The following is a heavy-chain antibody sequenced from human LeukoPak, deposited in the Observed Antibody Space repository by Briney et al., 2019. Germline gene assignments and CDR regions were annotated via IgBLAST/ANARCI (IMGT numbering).Heavy chain of an antibody. CDR2: IYYSGST. D-gene: IGHD4-11*01. CDR3: ARQGPLTTAVTTRTNPFDY. CDR1: GGPISSSY. Sequence: SSETLSRTCTVSGGPISSSYWSWIRQPPGKGLEWIGYIYYSGSTNYNPSLKSRVTISVDTSKNQFSLKPNSVTAADTAVYYCARQGPLTTAVTTRTNPFDYWGQGTLVTVSS. V-gene: IGHV4-59*08. J-gene: IGHJ4*02.